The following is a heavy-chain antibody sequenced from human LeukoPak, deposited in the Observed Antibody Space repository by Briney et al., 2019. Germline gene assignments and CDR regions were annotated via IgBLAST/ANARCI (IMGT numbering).Heavy chain of an antibody. CDR2: INHSGST. D-gene: IGHD3-3*02. CDR3: ARGIFGVVTRGPDY. V-gene: IGHV4-34*01. CDR1: GGSFSGYY. J-gene: IGHJ4*02. Sequence: SETLSLTCAVYGGSFSGYYWSWIRQPPGKGLEWIGEINHSGSTNYNPSLKSRVTISVDMSKNQFSLKLASVTAADTAVYFCARGIFGVVTRGPDYWGQGSLVTVSS.